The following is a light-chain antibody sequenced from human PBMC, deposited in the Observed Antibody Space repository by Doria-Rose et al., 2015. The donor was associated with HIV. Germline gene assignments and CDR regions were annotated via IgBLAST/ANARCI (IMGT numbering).Light chain of an antibody. V-gene: IGLV2-14*03. CDR1: STDY. CDR2: DVS. Sequence: QSVLIQPASVSGSPGQSITIACSGSSTDYVSWYQQHPGKTPKLIIYDVSYRPSGVSDRFSGSKSGNTASLTISGPQAEDEADYHCSSYTGGRTSLYVFGTGTKVTVL. J-gene: IGLJ1*01. CDR3: SSYTGGRTSLYV.